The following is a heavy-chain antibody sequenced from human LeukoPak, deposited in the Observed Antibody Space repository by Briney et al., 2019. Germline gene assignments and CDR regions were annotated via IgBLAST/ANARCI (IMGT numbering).Heavy chain of an antibody. CDR2: IYASGSA. Sequence: PSETLSLTCSVSGGVSGGSITNYSCPWLRQPAGKGLEWIGRIYASGSAAYNPSLYSRVSMSVDTSKNQFSLKLNSVTAADTAVYYCMTTAYSSAWRFDYWGQGALVTVSS. V-gene: IGHV4-4*07. J-gene: IGHJ4*02. D-gene: IGHD6-19*01. CDR3: MTTAYSSAWRFDY. CDR1: GGSITNYS.